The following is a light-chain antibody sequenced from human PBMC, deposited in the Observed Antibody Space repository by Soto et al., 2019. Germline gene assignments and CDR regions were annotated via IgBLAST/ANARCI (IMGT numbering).Light chain of an antibody. CDR3: QQYNNWPLYT. CDR1: QSVSSN. CDR2: GAS. Sequence: EIVMTQSPATLSVSPGERATLSCRASQSVSSNLAWYQQKPGQAPRLLIYGASTRATGIPARFSGSGSGTELTLTISSLPSEDFAVYYCQQYNNWPLYTFGQGTKLEIK. J-gene: IGKJ2*01. V-gene: IGKV3-15*01.